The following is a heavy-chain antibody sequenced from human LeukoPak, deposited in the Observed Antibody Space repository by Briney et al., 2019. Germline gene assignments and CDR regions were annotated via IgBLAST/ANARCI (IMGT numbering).Heavy chain of an antibody. Sequence: GASVKVSCKASGYTFTSYDLNWVRQAPGQGLEWMGWISAYNGNTNYAQKLQGRVTMTTDTSTSTAYMELRSLRSDDTAVYYCARVRAYDSSGYYFSWGLDYWGQGTLVTVSS. V-gene: IGHV1-18*01. CDR3: ARVRAYDSSGYYFSWGLDY. J-gene: IGHJ4*02. D-gene: IGHD3-22*01. CDR2: ISAYNGNT. CDR1: GYTFTSYD.